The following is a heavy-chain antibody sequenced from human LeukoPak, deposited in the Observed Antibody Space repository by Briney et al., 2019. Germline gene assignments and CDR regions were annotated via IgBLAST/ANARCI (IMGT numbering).Heavy chain of an antibody. CDR3: ARQAIGFGEFHFDY. J-gene: IGHJ4*02. V-gene: IGHV4-39*01. CDR1: GGSISSSSYY. Sequence: PSETLSLTCTVSGGSISSSSYYWGWIRQPPGKGQEWIGSMYYSGNTHYNPSLKSRVTISVDTSKNQFSLKLSSVTAADTAVYYCARQAIGFGEFHFDYWGQGTLVTVSS. D-gene: IGHD3-10*01. CDR2: MYYSGNT.